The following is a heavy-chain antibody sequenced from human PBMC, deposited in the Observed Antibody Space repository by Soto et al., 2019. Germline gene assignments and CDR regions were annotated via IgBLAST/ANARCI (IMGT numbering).Heavy chain of an antibody. V-gene: IGHV3-23*01. CDR3: AKWSGFGDL. CDR1: GFAFSSYS. Sequence: PGGSLRLSCEASGFAFSSYSITWVRQAPGKGLEYVSGITRSADLSFYADSVRGRFTVSRDNSKNTAYLQMNSLRVEDTAVYYCAKWSGFGDLWGQGTLLTVSS. J-gene: IGHJ4*02. D-gene: IGHD3-10*01. CDR2: ITRSADLS.